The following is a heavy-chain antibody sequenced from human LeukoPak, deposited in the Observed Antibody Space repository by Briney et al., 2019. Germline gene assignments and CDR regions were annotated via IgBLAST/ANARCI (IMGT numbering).Heavy chain of an antibody. CDR1: GYRFTSYW. J-gene: IGHJ3*02. CDR2: IYPGDSDT. V-gene: IGHV5-51*01. D-gene: IGHD1-26*01. CDR3: ARSGGNYYSI. Sequence: KNGESLKISCKGSGYRFTSYWIGWVRQMPGRGLEWMGIIYPGDSDTIYSPSFQGQVTISADKSTSTANLQWSSLKASDTAMYYCARSGGNYYSIWGQGTMVTVSS.